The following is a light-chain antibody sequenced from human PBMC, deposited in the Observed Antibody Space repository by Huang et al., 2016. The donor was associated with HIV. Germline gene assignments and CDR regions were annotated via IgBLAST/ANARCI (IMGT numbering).Light chain of an antibody. Sequence: ERVMTQSPATVSLSPGERATLSCRASLSVSTNLAWYQQRPCQAPRLLIYGASTRATGIPARFSGGGSGAEFTLTISRLQSEDFAVYYCQQYDNWPLTFGGGTKVQIK. CDR3: QQYDNWPLT. CDR1: LSVSTN. V-gene: IGKV3-15*01. CDR2: GAS. J-gene: IGKJ4*01.